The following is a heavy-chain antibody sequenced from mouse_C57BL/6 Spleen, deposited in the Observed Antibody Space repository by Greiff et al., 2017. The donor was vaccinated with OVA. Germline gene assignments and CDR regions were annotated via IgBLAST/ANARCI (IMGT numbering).Heavy chain of an antibody. CDR3: ARSIITTVAPYAMDY. D-gene: IGHD1-1*01. CDR1: GYTFTDYY. CDR2: IFPGSGST. J-gene: IGHJ4*01. Sequence: QVQLQQSGPELVKPGASVKISCKASGYTFTDYYINWVKQRPGQGLEWIGWIFPGSGSTYYNEKFKGKATLTVDKSSSTAYMLLSSLTSEDSAVYFCARSIITTVAPYAMDYWGQGTSVTVSS. V-gene: IGHV1-75*01.